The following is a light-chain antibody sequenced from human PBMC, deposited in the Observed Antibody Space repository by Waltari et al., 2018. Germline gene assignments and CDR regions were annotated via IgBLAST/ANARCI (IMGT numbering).Light chain of an antibody. CDR1: SSDVGGYPF. CDR3: CSYAGSYTYVV. V-gene: IGLV2-11*01. Sequence: QSALTQPRSVSGSPGQSVTISCTGTSSDVGGYPFVSWYQQHPGKVPQLIIYDVSERPSGVPDRFSGSKSGNTASLTISGLQAEDEADYYCCSYAGSYTYVVFGGGTKLTVL. J-gene: IGLJ2*01. CDR2: DVS.